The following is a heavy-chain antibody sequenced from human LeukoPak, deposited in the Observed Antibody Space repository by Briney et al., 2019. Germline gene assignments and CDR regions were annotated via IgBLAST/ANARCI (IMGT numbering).Heavy chain of an antibody. CDR1: GFTFDDYG. J-gene: IGHJ4*02. Sequence: GGSLRLSCAAPGFTFDDYGMSWVRQAQGKGVEWVSVINWNGGSTGYADSVKGRFTISTDNAKNSLYLQMNSLRAEDTALYYCARYPDCTNGVCYTYIDYWGQGTLVTVSS. CDR3: ARYPDCTNGVCYTYIDY. CDR2: INWNGGST. V-gene: IGHV3-20*04. D-gene: IGHD2-8*01.